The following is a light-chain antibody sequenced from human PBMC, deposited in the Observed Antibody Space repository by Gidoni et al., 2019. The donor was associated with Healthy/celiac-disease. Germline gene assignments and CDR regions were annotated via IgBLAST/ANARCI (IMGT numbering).Light chain of an antibody. V-gene: IGKV3-15*01. CDR3: QQQNNWSRT. CDR2: GAA. J-gene: IGKJ1*01. CDR1: QSGISS. Sequence: PAALSVAPGEKASLACRAGQSGISSVAWYQQKTGQAPRLLIYGAATRATSSTARFSGSGSGRELTLTISSLQSEDFAVYYCQQQNNWSRTFGQGTKVEIK.